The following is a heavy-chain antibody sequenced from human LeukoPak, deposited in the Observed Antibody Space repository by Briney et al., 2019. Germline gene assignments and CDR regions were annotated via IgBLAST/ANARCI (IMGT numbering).Heavy chain of an antibody. J-gene: IGHJ6*03. D-gene: IGHD2-15*01. CDR1: GYTFTSYD. V-gene: IGHV1-8*01. CDR3: ARGYCSGGSCYSYYYYYMDV. CDR2: MNPNSGNT. Sequence: APVKVSCKASGYTFTSYDINWVRQATGQGLEWMGWMNPNSGNTGYAQKFQGRVTMTRNTSISTAYMELSSLRSEDTAVYYCARGYCSGGSCYSYYYYYMDVWGKGTTVTVSS.